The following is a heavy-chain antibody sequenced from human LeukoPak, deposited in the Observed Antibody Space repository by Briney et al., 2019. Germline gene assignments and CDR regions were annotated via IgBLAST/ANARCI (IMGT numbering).Heavy chain of an antibody. D-gene: IGHD5-24*01. Sequence: PGGSLRLSCVASGFSFSSYEINWVRQAPGKGLEWVSYISSSGSTIYYADSVKGRFTISRDNAKNSLYLQMNSLRPEDTAVYYCARFGYNDFDYWDQGTLVTVS. CDR1: GFSFSSYE. J-gene: IGHJ4*02. CDR3: ARFGYNDFDY. V-gene: IGHV3-48*03. CDR2: ISSSGSTI.